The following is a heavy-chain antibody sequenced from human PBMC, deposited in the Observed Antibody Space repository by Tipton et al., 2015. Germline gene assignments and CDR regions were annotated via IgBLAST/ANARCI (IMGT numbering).Heavy chain of an antibody. Sequence: TLSLTCTVSGGSITTYYWTWIRQPPGKGLEWIGYIYYRGGTNYNPSLRSRVAMSMDTSKNQFSLKLTSVTAADTAVYYCACQDYDSLTRDYQTVDYWGQGSLVTVSS. D-gene: IGHD3-9*01. V-gene: IGHV4-59*08. CDR1: GGSITTYY. J-gene: IGHJ4*02. CDR2: IYYRGGT. CDR3: ACQDYDSLTRDYQTVDY.